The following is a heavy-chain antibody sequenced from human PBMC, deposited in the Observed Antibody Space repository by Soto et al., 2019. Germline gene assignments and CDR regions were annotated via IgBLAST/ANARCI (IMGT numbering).Heavy chain of an antibody. D-gene: IGHD3-16*01. J-gene: IGHJ3*02. V-gene: IGHV3-23*01. CDR2: IGTHADTT. CDR3: ARPYVEVAVNDAFDI. CDR1: GFTFSTYA. Sequence: EVQLLESGGGLVQPGGSLGLSCAASGFTFSTYALTWVRQAPGKGLEWVSSIGTHADTTYYVDSVKGRFSISRDNSKNTVYLQMSSLSAEYTAVYYCARPYVEVAVNDAFDIWGRGTMVNVTS.